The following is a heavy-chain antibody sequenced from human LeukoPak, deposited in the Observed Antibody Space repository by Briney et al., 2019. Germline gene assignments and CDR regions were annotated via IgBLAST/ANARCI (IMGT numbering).Heavy chain of an antibody. CDR2: IYSGGST. CDR3: ARENTMVRGATYYYYGMDV. D-gene: IGHD3-10*01. CDR1: GFTVSSNY. Sequence: GGSLRLSCAASGFTVSSNYMSWARQAPGKGLEWVSVIYSGGSTYYADSVKGRFTISRHNSKNTLYLQMNSLRAEDTAVYYCARENTMVRGATYYYYGMDVWGQGTTVTVSS. V-gene: IGHV3-53*04. J-gene: IGHJ6*02.